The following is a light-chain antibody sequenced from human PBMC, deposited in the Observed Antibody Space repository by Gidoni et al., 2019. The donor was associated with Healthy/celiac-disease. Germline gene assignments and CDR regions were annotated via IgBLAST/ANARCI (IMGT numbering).Light chain of an antibody. J-gene: IGLJ2*01. CDR2: RDS. V-gene: IGLV3-9*01. CDR3: QVWNSSTAGV. Sequence: YEPTQPLSVSVALGQTARITCGGNTSGSHNGHWYQQNPGQAPVLVINRDSNRPSGIPERFSGSNTGNTATLTISRAQAGDEADYYCQVWNSSTAGVFGGGTKL. CDR1: TSGSHN.